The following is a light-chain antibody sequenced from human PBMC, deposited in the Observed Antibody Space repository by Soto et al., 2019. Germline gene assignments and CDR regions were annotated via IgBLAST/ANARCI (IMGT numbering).Light chain of an antibody. CDR2: GNS. Sequence: QSVLTQPPSVSGAPGQRVTISCTGSSSNIGAGYDVHWYQQLPGTAPKLLIYGNSNRPSGVPDRFSGSKSGTSASLAITGLQXXXEADYYXQSYDSSLSGAVVFGGGTQLTVL. V-gene: IGLV1-40*01. CDR1: SSNIGAGYD. J-gene: IGLJ2*01. CDR3: QSYDSSLSGAVV.